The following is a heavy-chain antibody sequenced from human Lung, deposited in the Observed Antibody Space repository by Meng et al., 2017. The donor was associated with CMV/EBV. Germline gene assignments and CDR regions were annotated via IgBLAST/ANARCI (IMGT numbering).Heavy chain of an antibody. CDR2: ISWDGGST. Sequence: GGSXRLXCAASGFTFDDHAMHWVRQAPGKGLEWISLISWDGGSTYYADSVKGRFTTSRDNSENSLYLQINSLRVEDTAVYYCAKATVSAAGFPHMDVWGQGTXVTVSS. D-gene: IGHD6-13*01. CDR1: GFTFDDHA. V-gene: IGHV3-43D*03. CDR3: AKATVSAAGFPHMDV. J-gene: IGHJ6*02.